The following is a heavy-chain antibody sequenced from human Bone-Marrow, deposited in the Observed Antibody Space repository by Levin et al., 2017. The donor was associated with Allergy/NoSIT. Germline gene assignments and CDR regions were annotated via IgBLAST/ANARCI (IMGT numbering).Heavy chain of an antibody. J-gene: IGHJ4*02. CDR2: IYYSGST. D-gene: IGHD6-13*01. V-gene: IGHV4-39*01. CDR1: GGSISSSSYY. CDR3: ARRGVGGSSWPLGY. Sequence: PSETLSLTCTVSGGSISSSSYYWGWIRQPPGTGLEWIGSIYYSGSTYYNPSLKSRVTISVDTSKNQFSLKLSSVTAADTAVYYCARRGVGGSSWPLGYWGQGTLVTVSS.